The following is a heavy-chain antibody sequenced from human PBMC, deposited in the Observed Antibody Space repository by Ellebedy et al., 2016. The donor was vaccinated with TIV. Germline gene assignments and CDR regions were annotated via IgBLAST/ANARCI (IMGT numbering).Heavy chain of an antibody. CDR3: AMDDFEYNWFDP. D-gene: IGHD3-3*01. Sequence: SVKVSCXASGYTFTSYAISWVRQAPGQGLEWMGGIIPIFGTANYAQKSQGRVTITADESTSTAYMELSSLRSEDTAVYYCAMDDFEYNWFDPWGQGTLVTVSS. J-gene: IGHJ5*02. V-gene: IGHV1-69*13. CDR1: GYTFTSYA. CDR2: IIPIFGTA.